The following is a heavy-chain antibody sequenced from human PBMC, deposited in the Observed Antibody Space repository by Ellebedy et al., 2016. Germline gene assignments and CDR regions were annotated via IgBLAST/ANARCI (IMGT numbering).Heavy chain of an antibody. CDR2: VFHTGTT. V-gene: IGHV4-59*02. D-gene: IGHD3-3*01. J-gene: IGHJ4*02. CDR3: IRGPGRGYPTDK. CDR1: GGSVSSDY. Sequence: SETLSLTCNVSGGSVSSDYWNWIRRPPGKGLEWIGYVFHTGTTNYNPSLKSRVTISLDTSKNQVYLRLNSVTAADTAMYYCIRGPGRGYPTDKWGPGTLVTVSS.